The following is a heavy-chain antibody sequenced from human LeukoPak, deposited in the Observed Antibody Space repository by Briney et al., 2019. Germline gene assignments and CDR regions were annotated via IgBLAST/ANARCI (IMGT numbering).Heavy chain of an antibody. CDR1: GGSITRYY. CDR2: IHTSGST. D-gene: IGHD6-6*01. Sequence: KPSETLSLTCTVSGGSITRYYWSYIRQPARKGLEWVGRIHTSGSTNYNPSLKSRVTMSVDTSKNQFSLKLSSVTAAYTAIDYCAREFWGTSIAARVFDSWGQGTLVTVSS. V-gene: IGHV4-4*07. CDR3: AREFWGTSIAARVFDS. J-gene: IGHJ4*02.